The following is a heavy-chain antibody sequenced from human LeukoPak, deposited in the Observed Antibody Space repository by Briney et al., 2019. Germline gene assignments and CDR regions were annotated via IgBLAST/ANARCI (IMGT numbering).Heavy chain of an antibody. J-gene: IGHJ3*02. CDR2: IIPIFGTA. V-gene: IGHV1-69*05. D-gene: IGHD4-23*01. CDR3: ARDGDYYGGNSRDAFDI. CDR1: VGTFSSYA. Sequence: EASVKVSCKASVGTFSSYAISCVRHAPGQGLEWMGGIIPIFGTANYAQKFQGRVTNTTDESTSTAYMELSSLRSEDTAVYYCARDGDYYGGNSRDAFDIWGQGTMVTVSS.